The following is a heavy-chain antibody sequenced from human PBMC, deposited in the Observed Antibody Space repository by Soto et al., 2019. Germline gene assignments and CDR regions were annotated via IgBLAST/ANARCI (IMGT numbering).Heavy chain of an antibody. CDR1: GFTFGDSY. Sequence: GGSLRLSCAGSGFTFGDSYMSWIRQAPGKGLEWLSYISPGSRYPAYADSVKGRFTISRGNAKRSLYLQMMSLTAEDTAIYYCVRGGGGGMFDPWGQGTMVTVSS. V-gene: IGHV3-11*06. J-gene: IGHJ5*02. CDR2: ISPGSRYP. D-gene: IGHD2-15*01. CDR3: VRGGGGGMFDP.